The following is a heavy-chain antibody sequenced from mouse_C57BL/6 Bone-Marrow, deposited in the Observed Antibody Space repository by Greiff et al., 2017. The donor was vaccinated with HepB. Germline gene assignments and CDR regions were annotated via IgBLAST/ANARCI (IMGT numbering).Heavy chain of an antibody. D-gene: IGHD1-1*01. V-gene: IGHV1-26*01. Sequence: EVQLQQSGPELVKPGASVKISCKASGYTFTDYYMNWVKQSHGKSLEWIGDINPNNGGTSYNQKFKGKATLTVDKSSSTAYMELRSLTSEDSAVYYCAKGGYGSSPSGFAYWGQGTLVTVSA. J-gene: IGHJ3*01. CDR3: AKGGYGSSPSGFAY. CDR2: INPNNGGT. CDR1: GYTFTDYY.